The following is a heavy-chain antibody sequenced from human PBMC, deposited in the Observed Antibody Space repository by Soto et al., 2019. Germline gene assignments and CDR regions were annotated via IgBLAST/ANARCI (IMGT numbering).Heavy chain of an antibody. CDR3: ARVGFCSSKSCQTYYGMDV. D-gene: IGHD2-2*01. V-gene: IGHV3-21*01. Sequence: GGSLRLSCAASGFTFSSYSMNWVRQAPGKGLEWVSSISSSSSYIYYADSVKGRFTISRDNAKNSLYLQMNSLRAEDTAVYYCARVGFCSSKSCQTYYGMDVWGQGTTVTVSS. CDR2: ISSSSSYI. J-gene: IGHJ6*02. CDR1: GFTFSSYS.